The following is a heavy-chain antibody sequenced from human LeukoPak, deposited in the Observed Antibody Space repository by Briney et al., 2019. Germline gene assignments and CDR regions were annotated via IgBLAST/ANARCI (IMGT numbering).Heavy chain of an antibody. D-gene: IGHD1-1*01. CDR3: AKATGTLGN. CDR2: ISSSGSYI. V-gene: IGHV3-21*04. CDR1: GFTFSNYI. Sequence: PGGSLRLSCAASGFTFSNYIMNWVRQAPGKGLEWVSPISSSGSYIYYADSVKGRFTISRDNSKNTLYLQMNSLTAEDTAIYYCAKATGTLGNWGQGTLVTVSS. J-gene: IGHJ4*02.